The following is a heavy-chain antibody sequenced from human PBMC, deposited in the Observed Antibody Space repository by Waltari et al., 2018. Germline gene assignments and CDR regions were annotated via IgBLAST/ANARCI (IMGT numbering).Heavy chain of an antibody. CDR3: ASDFNYSDY. V-gene: IGHV3-30*01. CDR2: ISYDGSSK. Sequence: QVQLVESGGGVVQPGRSLRLSCAASGFTFSSYAMHWVRQAPGKGLEWVAVISYDGSSKYYADSVKGRFTISRDNSKNTLYLQMNSLRAEDTAVYYCASDFNYSDYWGQGTLVTVSS. J-gene: IGHJ4*02. CDR1: GFTFSSYA.